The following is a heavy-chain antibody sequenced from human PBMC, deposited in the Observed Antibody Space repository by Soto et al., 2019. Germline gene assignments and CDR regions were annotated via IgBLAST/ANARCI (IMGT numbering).Heavy chain of an antibody. V-gene: IGHV4-59*08. Sequence: SETLSLTCTVSGGSISSYYWSWIRQPPGKGLEWIGYIYYSGSTNYNPPLKSRVTISVDTSKNQFSLKLSSVTAADTAVYYCARRYGGNLDYWGQGTLVTVSS. CDR2: IYYSGST. CDR1: GGSISSYY. D-gene: IGHD1-26*01. J-gene: IGHJ4*02. CDR3: ARRYGGNLDY.